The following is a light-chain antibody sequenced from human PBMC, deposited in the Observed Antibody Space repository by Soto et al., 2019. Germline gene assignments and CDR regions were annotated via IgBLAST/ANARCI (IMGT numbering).Light chain of an antibody. V-gene: IGKV1-5*03. J-gene: IGKJ1*01. CDR3: QQYNSYSEA. Sequence: DIQMTQSPSTLSASVGNRVIITCRASQSISGWLAWYQQKPGRAPNLLIYKASTLASGVPSRFSGSGSGTEFTLTISSLQPDDFATYYCQQYNSYSEAFGQGTKVDIK. CDR2: KAS. CDR1: QSISGW.